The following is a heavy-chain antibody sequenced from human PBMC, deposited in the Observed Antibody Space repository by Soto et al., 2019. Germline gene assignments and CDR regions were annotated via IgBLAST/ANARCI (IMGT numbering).Heavy chain of an antibody. D-gene: IGHD3-9*01. V-gene: IGHV3-11*03. Sequence: PGGSLRLSCAASGFTFSSYWMSWIRQAPGKGLEWVSYISSSSSYTNYADSVKGRFTISRDNAKNSLYLQMNSLRAEDTAVYYCARHLYYDILTGFTLAAGGMDVWGQGTTVTVSS. CDR3: ARHLYYDILTGFTLAAGGMDV. J-gene: IGHJ6*02. CDR1: GFTFSSYW. CDR2: ISSSSSYT.